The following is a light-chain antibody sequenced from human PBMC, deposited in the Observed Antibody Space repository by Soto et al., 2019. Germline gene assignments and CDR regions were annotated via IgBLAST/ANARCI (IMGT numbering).Light chain of an antibody. Sequence: WYQQKPGKAPQLIIYEVRNRPSGISFRFSGSKSGNTASLTISGLQAEDEADYYCSSFTSKSTLIFGGGTK. V-gene: IGLV2-14*01. J-gene: IGLJ2*01. CDR3: SSFTSKSTLI. CDR2: EVR.